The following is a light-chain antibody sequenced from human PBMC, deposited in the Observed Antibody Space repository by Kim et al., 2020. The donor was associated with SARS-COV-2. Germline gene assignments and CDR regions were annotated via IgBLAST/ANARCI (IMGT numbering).Light chain of an antibody. CDR2: SNN. J-gene: IGLJ3*02. CDR3: AAWDDSLSGWV. CDR1: SSSIGSNT. Sequence: QSVLAQPPSASGTPGQRVTISCSGRSSSIGSNTVNWYQQLPGTAPKVLIYSNNQRPSGVPDRFSGSKSGTSASLAISGLQSEDEADYYCAAWDDSLSGWVFGGGTQLTVL. V-gene: IGLV1-44*01.